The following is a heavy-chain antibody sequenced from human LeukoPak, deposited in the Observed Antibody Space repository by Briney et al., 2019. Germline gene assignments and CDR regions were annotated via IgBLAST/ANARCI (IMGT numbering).Heavy chain of an antibody. J-gene: IGHJ6*03. CDR3: ARDLKRFGDFTMDV. CDR2: INPNTGGT. CDR1: GYTFTGYY. D-gene: IGHD3-10*01. Sequence: GASVKVSCKATGYTFTGYYMHWVQQAPGQGLEWMGWINPNTGGTNYAQKFQGRVTMTRDTSISTAYMELSRLRSDDTAVYYCARDLKRFGDFTMDVWGKGTTVTVSS. V-gene: IGHV1-2*02.